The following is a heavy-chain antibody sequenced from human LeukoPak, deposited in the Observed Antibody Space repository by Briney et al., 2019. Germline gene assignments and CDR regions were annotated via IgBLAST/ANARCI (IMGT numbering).Heavy chain of an antibody. D-gene: IGHD2-15*01. V-gene: IGHV3-23*01. CDR3: ATLYGGQRADGY. J-gene: IGHJ4*02. CDR1: GFTFSSYA. CDR2: ISGSGGST. Sequence: GGSLRLSCAASGFTFSSYAMSWVRQAPGKGLEWVSAISGSGGSTYYAGSVKGRFTISRDISKNTLYLQMNSLGTDDTAVYYCATLYGGQRADGYWGQGTLVIVSS.